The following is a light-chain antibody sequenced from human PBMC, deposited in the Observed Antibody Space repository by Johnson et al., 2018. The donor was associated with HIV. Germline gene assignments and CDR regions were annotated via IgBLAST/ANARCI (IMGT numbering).Light chain of an antibody. CDR2: ENN. Sequence: QSVLTQPPSVSADPGQKVTISCSGSSSNIGNNYVSWYQQPPGTAPKLLIYENNKRPSGIPDRFSGSKSGTSATLGITGLQTGDEADYYCGTWDGSLSGYVFGTGTKVTVL. V-gene: IGLV1-51*02. J-gene: IGLJ1*01. CDR3: GTWDGSLSGYV. CDR1: SSNIGNNY.